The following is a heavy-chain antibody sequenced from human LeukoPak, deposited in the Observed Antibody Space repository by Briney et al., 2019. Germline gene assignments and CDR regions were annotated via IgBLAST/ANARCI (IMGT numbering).Heavy chain of an antibody. V-gene: IGHV1-8*03. CDR2: MNPNSGNT. D-gene: IGHD1-26*01. Sequence: ASVKVSCKASGYTFTSYGISWVRQAPGQGLEWMGWMNPNSGNTGYAQKFQGRVTNTRNTSISTAYMELSSLRSEDTAVYYCASGVNSGSFYYDYWGQGTLVTVSS. CDR3: ASGVNSGSFYYDY. J-gene: IGHJ4*02. CDR1: GYTFTSYG.